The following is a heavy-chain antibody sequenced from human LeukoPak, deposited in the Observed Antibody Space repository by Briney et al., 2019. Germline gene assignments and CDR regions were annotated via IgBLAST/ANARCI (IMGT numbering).Heavy chain of an antibody. Sequence: ETLSLTCTVSCGSISSSSYYWGWIRQPPGEGLEWIGSIYYSGSTYYNPSLKRRVTISVATSKNQFSLKLNSVTAADTAVYYCARSTEGYCRSTSCYGFYYSYYMDVWGKGTTVTISS. CDR3: ARSTEGYCRSTSCYGFYYSYYMDV. CDR2: IYYSGST. CDR1: CGSISSSSYY. D-gene: IGHD2-2*01. V-gene: IGHV4-39*07. J-gene: IGHJ6*03.